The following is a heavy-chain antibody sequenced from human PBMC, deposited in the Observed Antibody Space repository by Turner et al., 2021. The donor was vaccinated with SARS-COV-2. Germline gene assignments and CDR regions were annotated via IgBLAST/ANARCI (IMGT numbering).Heavy chain of an antibody. Sequence: QLHLQEWAPGLGKPSEPLSPPSTVSGPSIASSLNSGGWIRQPPGKGLEWIGSINYSGRTYYKSSLKSRVTISVDTSKNQISLKLSTVTAADTAKYYCARHDSRITNIIVVPRNWFDPWGQGTLVTVSS. CDR3: ARHDSRITNIIVVPRNWFDP. CDR2: INYSGRT. J-gene: IGHJ5*02. V-gene: IGHV4-39*01. D-gene: IGHD3-22*01. CDR1: GPSIASSLNS.